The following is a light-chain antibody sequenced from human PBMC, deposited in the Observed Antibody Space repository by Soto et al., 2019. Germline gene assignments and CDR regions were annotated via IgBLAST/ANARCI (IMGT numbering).Light chain of an antibody. V-gene: IGKV1-33*01. Sequence: DIQMTQSPSSLSASVGDIVTINFQASQGINNYLNWYQQKPGKAPKLLIYDASNLETGVPSRFSGSGSGTDFTFTISRLQPEDIATYYCQQYDTLLTFGGGTKVDIK. J-gene: IGKJ4*01. CDR3: QQYDTLLT. CDR2: DAS. CDR1: QGINNY.